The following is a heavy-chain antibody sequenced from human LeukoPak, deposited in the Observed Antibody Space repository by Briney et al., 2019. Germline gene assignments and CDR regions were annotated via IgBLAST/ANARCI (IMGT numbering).Heavy chain of an antibody. CDR1: GFTFSSFW. CDR2: IKQDGNEK. J-gene: IGHJ4*02. CDR3: ARDKWELPPYYFDY. Sequence: GGSLRLSCAVSGFTFSSFWMSWVRQAPGKGLEWVANIKQDGNEKYYVDSVKGRFTISRDNAKNSLYLQMNSLRAEDTAVYYCARDKWELPPYYFDYWGQGTLVTVSS. D-gene: IGHD1-26*01. V-gene: IGHV3-7*01.